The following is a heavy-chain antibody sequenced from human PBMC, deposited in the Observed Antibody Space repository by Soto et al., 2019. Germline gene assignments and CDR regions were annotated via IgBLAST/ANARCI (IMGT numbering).Heavy chain of an antibody. J-gene: IGHJ5*02. D-gene: IGHD3-22*01. CDR2: IYPGDSDT. CDR3: XRIKXXXSSGXYSLNWFDP. V-gene: IGHV5-51*01. Sequence: ESLKISCKGSGYSFTSYWIGWVRQMPGKGLEWMGIIYPGDSDTRYSPSFQGQVTISADKSISTAYLQWSSLKASDTAMYYXXRIKXXXSSGXYSLNWFDPWGQGTLVTVSS. CDR1: GYSFTSYW.